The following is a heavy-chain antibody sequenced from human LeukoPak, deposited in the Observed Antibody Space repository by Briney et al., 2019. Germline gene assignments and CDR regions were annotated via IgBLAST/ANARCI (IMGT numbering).Heavy chain of an antibody. D-gene: IGHD3-10*01. CDR1: GFNFRNYW. V-gene: IGHV3-53*01. CDR3: ARTRFGELLGAFDI. J-gene: IGHJ3*02. CDR2: IYSGGST. Sequence: PGGSLRLSCAASGFNFRNYWMHWVRQAPGKGLEWVSVIYSGGSTYYADSVRGRFTISRDNSKNTLYLQMNSLRAEDTAVYYCARTRFGELLGAFDIWGQGTMVTVSS.